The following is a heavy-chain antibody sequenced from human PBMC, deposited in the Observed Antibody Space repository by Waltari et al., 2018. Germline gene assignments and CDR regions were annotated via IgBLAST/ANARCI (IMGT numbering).Heavy chain of an antibody. CDR2: DIPSIGTT. Sequence: QVRLVQSGTEVRIPGSSVKVSCKASGGTFNTYAVNWVRQAPGRGPEWMGVDIPSIGTTTYAQKLPGRVTLTADEATTPAYMELSGLRFEDTAIYYCAKSGNTMLGATTFRDAFDVWGQGTMVTVS. CDR3: AKSGNTMLGATTFRDAFDV. V-gene: IGHV1-69*01. CDR1: GGTFNTYA. D-gene: IGHD1-26*01. J-gene: IGHJ3*01.